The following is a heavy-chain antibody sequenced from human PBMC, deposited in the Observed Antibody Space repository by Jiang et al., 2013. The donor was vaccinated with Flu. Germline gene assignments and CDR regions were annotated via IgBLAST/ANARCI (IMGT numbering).Heavy chain of an antibody. D-gene: IGHD3-3*01. CDR3: ARGRDFGVVTHFDY. V-gene: IGHV7-4-1*02. CDR2: INTNTGNP. Sequence: SVKVSCKASGYTFTNYAMNWVRQAPGQGLEWMGWINTNTGNPTYAQGFTGRFVFSLDTSVSTAYLQISSLKAEDTAVYYCARGRDFGVVTHFDYWGQGTLVTVSS. CDR1: GYTFTNYA. J-gene: IGHJ4*02.